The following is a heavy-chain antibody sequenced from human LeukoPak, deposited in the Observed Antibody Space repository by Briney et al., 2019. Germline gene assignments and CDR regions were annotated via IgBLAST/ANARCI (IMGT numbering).Heavy chain of an antibody. CDR3: ARVSSPVRSGNHHVDF. V-gene: IGHV3-7*01. Sequence: GGSLRLSCAASGFTFSSYWMSWVRQAPGKGLEWVANIKQDGSEKYYVDSVKGRFTISRDNAKNSLYLQMNSLRADDTAMYYCARVSSPVRSGNHHVDFWGQGTLVSVSS. CDR2: IKQDGSEK. D-gene: IGHD3-10*01. CDR1: GFTFSSYW. J-gene: IGHJ5*01.